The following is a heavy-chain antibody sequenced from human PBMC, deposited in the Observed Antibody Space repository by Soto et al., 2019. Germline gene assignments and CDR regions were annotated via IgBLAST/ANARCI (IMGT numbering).Heavy chain of an antibody. D-gene: IGHD3-10*01. J-gene: IGHJ5*02. CDR2: ISSSSSTI. CDR1: GFTFSSYS. Sequence: GGSLRLSCVASGFTFSSYSMNWVRQAPGKGLEWVSYISSSSSTIYYADSVKGRFTISRDNAKNSLYLQMNSLRAEDTAVYYCARGKMVRGVNWFDPWGQGTLVTVSS. V-gene: IGHV3-48*04. CDR3: ARGKMVRGVNWFDP.